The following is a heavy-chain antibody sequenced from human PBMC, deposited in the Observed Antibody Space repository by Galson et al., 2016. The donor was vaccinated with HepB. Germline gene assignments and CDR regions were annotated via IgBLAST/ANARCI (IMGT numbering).Heavy chain of an antibody. D-gene: IGHD5-24*01. CDR3: ARGRYTINVFRGLLSGGFDI. CDR1: GGSLSRYY. J-gene: IGHJ3*02. CDR2: INQSGIT. V-gene: IGHV4-34*01. Sequence: SETLSLTCGVYGGSLSRYYWSWIRQAPGEGLEWIAEINQSGITNSNPSLESRVAISIDTSKNQVSLRMTSVTAADTAVYYCARGRYTINVFRGLLSGGFDIWAQGTKVTVSS.